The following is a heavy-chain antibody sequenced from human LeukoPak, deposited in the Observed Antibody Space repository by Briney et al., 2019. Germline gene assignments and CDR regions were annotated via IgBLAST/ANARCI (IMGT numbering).Heavy chain of an antibody. V-gene: IGHV3-48*03. CDR2: ISSSGSTI. Sequence: PGGSLRLSCAASGFTFSSYEMNWVRQAPGKGLEWVSYISSSGSTIYYADSVKGRFTISRDNAKNSLYLQMNSLRAEDTAVYYCAAPYPIPPFDYRGQGTLVTVSS. CDR3: AAPYPIPPFDY. D-gene: IGHD2-2*02. CDR1: GFTFSSYE. J-gene: IGHJ4*02.